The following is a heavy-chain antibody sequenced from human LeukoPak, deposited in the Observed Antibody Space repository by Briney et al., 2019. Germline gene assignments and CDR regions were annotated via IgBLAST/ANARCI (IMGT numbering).Heavy chain of an antibody. Sequence: GGSLRLSCAASGVIFSNYWMHWVRQAPGKGLVWVSRINRDGSSTSYADSVKGRFTISRDNAKNTLYLQMNSLRAENTAVYYCARGGGYSYGSFDYWGQGTLVTVSS. J-gene: IGHJ4*02. CDR1: GVIFSNYW. V-gene: IGHV3-74*01. D-gene: IGHD5-18*01. CDR3: ARGGGYSYGSFDY. CDR2: INRDGSST.